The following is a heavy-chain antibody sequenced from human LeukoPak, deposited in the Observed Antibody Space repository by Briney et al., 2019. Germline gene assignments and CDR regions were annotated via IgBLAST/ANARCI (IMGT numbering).Heavy chain of an antibody. CDR3: ARSSDLTGTGYYYYMDV. D-gene: IGHD1-7*01. J-gene: IGHJ6*03. Sequence: PGRSLRLSCAASGFTFSRYGMHWVRQAPGKGLEWVAVISYDGSNKYYADSVKGRFTISRDNSKNTLYLQMNSLRAEDTAVYYCARSSDLTGTGYYYYMDVWGKGTTVTVSS. CDR2: ISYDGSNK. V-gene: IGHV3-30*03. CDR1: GFTFSRYG.